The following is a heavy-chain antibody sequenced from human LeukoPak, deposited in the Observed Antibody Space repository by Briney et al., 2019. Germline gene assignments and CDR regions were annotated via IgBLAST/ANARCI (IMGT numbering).Heavy chain of an antibody. CDR1: GGSISSGSYY. J-gene: IGHJ4*02. D-gene: IGHD2-2*01. V-gene: IGHV4-39*01. Sequence: SETLSLTCTVSGGSISSGSYYWGWIRQPPGKGLEWIGRIYYSGSTYYNPSLQSRVTISIDTSKNQFSLKLSSVTAADTAVYYCVRLTSNGATYFEYWGQGTLVTVSS. CDR3: VRLTSNGATYFEY. CDR2: IYYSGST.